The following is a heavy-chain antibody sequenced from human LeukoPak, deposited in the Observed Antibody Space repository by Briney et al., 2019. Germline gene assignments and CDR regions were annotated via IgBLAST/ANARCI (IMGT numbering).Heavy chain of an antibody. J-gene: IGHJ6*03. Sequence: TSETLSLTCAVYGGSFSDYYWSWIRQPPGKGLEWIGEINHSGSSNYNPSLQSRVTMSVDTSKKQLSLKVTSVTAADTAVYYCARSRYYDSSGSYCVFDYYFYMDVWGKGTTVTVSS. V-gene: IGHV4-34*01. CDR3: ARSRYYDSSGSYCVFDYYFYMDV. CDR2: INHSGSS. CDR1: GGSFSDYY. D-gene: IGHD3-22*01.